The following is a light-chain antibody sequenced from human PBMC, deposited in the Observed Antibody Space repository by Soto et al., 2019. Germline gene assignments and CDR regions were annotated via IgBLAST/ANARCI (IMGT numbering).Light chain of an antibody. CDR2: INRDGSH. J-gene: IGLJ2*01. V-gene: IGLV4-69*01. CDR3: QTWGTGIRI. CDR1: GGHSSDA. Sequence: QLVLTQSPSASASLGASVKLTCTLSGGHSSDAIGWLQQQPEKGPRFLLTINRDGSHRKGDGIPDRFSGSMSGAEGYLTISGLQSEDEAEYYCQTWGTGIRIFGGGTKLTVL.